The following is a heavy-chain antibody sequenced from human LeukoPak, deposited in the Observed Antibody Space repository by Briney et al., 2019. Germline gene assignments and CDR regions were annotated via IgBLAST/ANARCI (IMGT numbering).Heavy chain of an antibody. CDR3: ARDYADYVGYFFFDY. D-gene: IGHD4-17*01. CDR2: LSGGGETT. Sequence: GGSLRLSCAASGFTFNNYAMNWVRQAPGKGLEWVSSLSGGGETTYYADSAKGRFTISRDNSQNTLYLQMNSLRAEDTAVYYCARDYADYVGYFFFDYWGQGTLVTVSS. V-gene: IGHV3-23*01. CDR1: GFTFNNYA. J-gene: IGHJ4*02.